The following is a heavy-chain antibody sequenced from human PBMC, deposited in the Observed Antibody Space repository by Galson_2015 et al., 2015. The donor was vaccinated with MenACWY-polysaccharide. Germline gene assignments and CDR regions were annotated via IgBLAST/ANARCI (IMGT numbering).Heavy chain of an antibody. J-gene: IGHJ3*02. Sequence: SLRLSCAASGFTFSNYNMNWVRQAPGKGLEWVSCISSSSSTIYYADSVKGRFTISRDNAKNSLYLQMNSLRAEDTAVYFCARGNRAFNIWGQGTMVTVSS. CDR3: ARGNRAFNI. D-gene: IGHD1-14*01. CDR2: ISSSSSTI. V-gene: IGHV3-48*01. CDR1: GFTFSNYN.